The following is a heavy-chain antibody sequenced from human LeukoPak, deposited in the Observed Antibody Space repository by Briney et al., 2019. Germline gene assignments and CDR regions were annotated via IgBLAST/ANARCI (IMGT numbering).Heavy chain of an antibody. J-gene: IGHJ4*02. V-gene: IGHV1-46*01. CDR1: GYTFTSYY. CDR3: AKDRPRDYGSRDSMIDQ. CDR2: INPSGGST. D-gene: IGHD3-22*01. Sequence: ASVKVSCKASGYTFTSYYMHWVRQAPGQGLEWMGIINPSGGSTSYAQKFQGRVTMTRDTSTSTVYMELSSLRSEDTAVYFCAKDRPRDYGSRDSMIDQWGQGTLVTVSS.